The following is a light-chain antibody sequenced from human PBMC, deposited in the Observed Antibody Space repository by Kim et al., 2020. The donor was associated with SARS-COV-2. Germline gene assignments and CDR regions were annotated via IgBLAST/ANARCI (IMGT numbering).Light chain of an antibody. V-gene: IGLV2-23*02. J-gene: IGLJ2*01. CDR1: SSDVGSYNL. Sequence: QSALTQPASVSGSPGQSITISCTGTSSDVGSYNLVSWYQQHPGKAPKLIIYDDSNRPSGISNRFSGSKSGNTASLTISGLQAEDEADYYCCSYADTTTFVFGGGTQLTVL. CDR3: CSYADTTTFV. CDR2: DDS.